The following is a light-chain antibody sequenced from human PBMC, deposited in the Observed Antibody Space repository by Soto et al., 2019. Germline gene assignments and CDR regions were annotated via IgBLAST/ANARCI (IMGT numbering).Light chain of an antibody. Sequence: EIVMTQSPATLSVSPGERATLSRRASQSVSSNLAWYQQKPGQAPRLLIYGVSTRATGIPARFSGSGSGTEFTLTISSLQSEDFAVYYCQQYNNWPPNTFGQGTKV. CDR3: QQYNNWPPNT. J-gene: IGKJ1*01. CDR1: QSVSSN. V-gene: IGKV3-15*01. CDR2: GVS.